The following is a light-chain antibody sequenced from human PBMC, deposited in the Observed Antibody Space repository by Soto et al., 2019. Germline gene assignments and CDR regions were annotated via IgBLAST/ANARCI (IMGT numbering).Light chain of an antibody. Sequence: DMVLTQSPGTLSLSPGERATLSCRASQSVRANYVAWYQQKPGQAPRVLIYETSRGATGIPDRFSGSGSGTDFTVAISMLEPEDFAVYYCLQYGNPPFTFGQGTEVEIK. V-gene: IGKV3-20*01. CDR3: LQYGNPPFT. J-gene: IGKJ2*01. CDR2: ETS. CDR1: QSVRANY.